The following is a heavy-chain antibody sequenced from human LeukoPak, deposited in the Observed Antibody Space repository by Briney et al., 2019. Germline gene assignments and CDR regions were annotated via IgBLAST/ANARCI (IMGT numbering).Heavy chain of an antibody. J-gene: IGHJ4*02. Sequence: ASVKVSCKASGYTLTGYYMHWVRQAPGQGLEWMGWINPNNGGTNYAQKFLGRVTLTRDTSISTAYMELSRLRSDDTAVYYCARDGLAAAGFDYWGQGTLVTVSS. CDR2: INPNNGGT. D-gene: IGHD6-13*01. V-gene: IGHV1-2*02. CDR3: ARDGLAAAGFDY. CDR1: GYTLTGYY.